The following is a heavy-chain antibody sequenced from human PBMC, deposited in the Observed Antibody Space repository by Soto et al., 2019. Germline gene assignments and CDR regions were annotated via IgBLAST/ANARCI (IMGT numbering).Heavy chain of an antibody. D-gene: IGHD6-6*01. Sequence: ASVKVSCKASGYTFTAYHLHWVRRAPGQGLEWMAWINPNNGDTNFARKFQGRVTMTRDTSASTAYMELSRLTSDDTAVYYCVRGRAARSSNYYGMDVWGQGTTVTAP. CDR1: GYTFTAYH. V-gene: IGHV1-2*02. CDR2: INPNNGDT. J-gene: IGHJ6*02. CDR3: VRGRAARSSNYYGMDV.